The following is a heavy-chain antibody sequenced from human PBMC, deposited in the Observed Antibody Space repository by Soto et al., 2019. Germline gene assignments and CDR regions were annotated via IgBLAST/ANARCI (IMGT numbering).Heavy chain of an antibody. J-gene: IGHJ3*02. CDR3: ARRWGGTFDI. Sequence: SETLSLTCTVSGGSISNYYWSWIRQPPGKGLEWIGYIYYSGSSNYNPSLKSRVTISVDTSKNQFSLKLSSVTAADTAVYYCARRWGGTFDIWGQGTMVTVSS. CDR1: GGSISNYY. V-gene: IGHV4-59*08. CDR2: IYYSGSS. D-gene: IGHD3-10*01.